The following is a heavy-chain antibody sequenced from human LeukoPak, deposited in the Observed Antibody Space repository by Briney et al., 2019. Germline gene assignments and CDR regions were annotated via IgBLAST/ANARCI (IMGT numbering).Heavy chain of an antibody. CDR3: ARDPGYAFDI. V-gene: IGHV3-53*01. CDR2: IYTGGFT. J-gene: IGHJ3*02. CDR1: GFTVSSNY. Sequence: GGSLRLSCAASGFTVSSNYMSWVRQAPGKGLEWVSVIYTGGFTYFADSVKGRFTISRDNSKNTLFLQMNSLRVEDTAVYYCARDPGYAFDIWGQGTMVTVSS.